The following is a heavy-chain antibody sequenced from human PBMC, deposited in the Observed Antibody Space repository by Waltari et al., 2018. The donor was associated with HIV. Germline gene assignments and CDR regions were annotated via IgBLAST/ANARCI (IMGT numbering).Heavy chain of an antibody. CDR3: AKEGWELLQFGYYFDS. V-gene: IGHV3-30*18. Sequence: QEQLVESGGGVVQPGRSLRLSCAVSAFTFTNFGLPWVRQAPGTGLEWVASISYDGSSKYYSDSVKGRFTISRDDSKNTVSLQMNSLRAADAALYYCAKEGWELLQFGYYFDSWGQGALVTVSS. CDR1: AFTFTNFG. D-gene: IGHD3-10*01. J-gene: IGHJ4*02. CDR2: ISYDGSSK.